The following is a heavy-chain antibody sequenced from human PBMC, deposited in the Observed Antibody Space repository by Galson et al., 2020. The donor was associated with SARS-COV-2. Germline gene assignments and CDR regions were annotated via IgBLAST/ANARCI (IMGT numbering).Heavy chain of an antibody. CDR3: ARGGRGIIGSLVDS. J-gene: IGHJ4*02. CDR1: GDSVSRNSAS. CDR2: TYYRSEWYN. V-gene: IGHV6-1*01. D-gene: IGHD1-20*01. Sequence: SQTLSLTCAISGDSVSRNSASWNWIRQSPSRGLEWLGRTYYRSEWYNDSAVSVKSRISISADTSKNQFSLQLNSVTPEDTAVYYCARGGRGIIGSLVDSWGQGSLVTVSS.